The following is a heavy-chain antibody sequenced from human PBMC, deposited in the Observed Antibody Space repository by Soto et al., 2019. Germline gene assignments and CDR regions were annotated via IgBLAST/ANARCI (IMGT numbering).Heavy chain of an antibody. CDR3: ARYYYFPQTAYYYFDY. V-gene: IGHV2-5*02. CDR2: IYWDDDK. CDR1: GFSLSTSGVG. D-gene: IGHD3-22*01. Sequence: QITLKESGPTLVKPTQTLTLTCTFSGFSLSTSGVGVGWIRQPPGKALEWLALIYWDDDKRYSPSLKSRLTFTKDTSKNQLVLTMTNMDPVDTATYYCARYYYFPQTAYYYFDYWGQGTLVTVSS. J-gene: IGHJ4*02.